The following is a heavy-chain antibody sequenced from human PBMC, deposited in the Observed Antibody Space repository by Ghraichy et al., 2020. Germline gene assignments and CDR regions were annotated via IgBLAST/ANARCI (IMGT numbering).Heavy chain of an antibody. CDR2: ISGSGGST. J-gene: IGHJ4*02. D-gene: IGHD6-13*01. Sequence: GGSLRLSCAASGFTFSSYAMSWVRQAPGKGLEWVSAISGSGGSTYYADSVKGRFTISRDNSKNTLYLQMNSLRAEDTAVYYCAKIVSIAAAGTESYFDYWGQGTLVTVSS. CDR1: GFTFSSYA. V-gene: IGHV3-23*01. CDR3: AKIVSIAAAGTESYFDY.